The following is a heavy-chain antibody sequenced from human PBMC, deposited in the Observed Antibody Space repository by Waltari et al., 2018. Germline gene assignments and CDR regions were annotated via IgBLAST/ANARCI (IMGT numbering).Heavy chain of an antibody. Sequence: QVQLVQSGAEVKKPGSSVKVSCKASGGTFSSYAISWVRQAPGQGLEWMGGIIPIFGTANYAQQFQGRVTITADESTSTAYMELSSLRSEDTAVYYCARGSTIFGVVTPDYYYYGMDVWGQGTTVTVSS. CDR3: ARGSTIFGVVTPDYYYYGMDV. D-gene: IGHD3-3*01. CDR1: GGTFSSYA. V-gene: IGHV1-69*01. CDR2: IIPIFGTA. J-gene: IGHJ6*02.